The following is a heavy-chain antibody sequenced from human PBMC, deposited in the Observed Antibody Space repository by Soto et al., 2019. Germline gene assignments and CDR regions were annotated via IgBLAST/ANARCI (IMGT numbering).Heavy chain of an antibody. CDR3: ARVIAAARYFDL. Sequence: GGSLRLSCAASGFTFSSYAMHWVRQAPGKGLEWVAVISYDGSNKYYADSVKGRFTISRDNSNNTLYLQMNSLRAEDTAVYYCARVIAAARYFDLWGRGTLVTVSS. CDR2: ISYDGSNK. J-gene: IGHJ2*01. CDR1: GFTFSSYA. D-gene: IGHD6-13*01. V-gene: IGHV3-30-3*01.